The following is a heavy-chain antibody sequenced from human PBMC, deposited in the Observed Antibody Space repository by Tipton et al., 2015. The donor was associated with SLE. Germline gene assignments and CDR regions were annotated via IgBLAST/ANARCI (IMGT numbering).Heavy chain of an antibody. CDR1: GVTFSSNA. Sequence: GSLRLSCAASGVTFSSNAMSWVRQAPGQGLEWVSGISGRGGGTYYADSVKGRFTISRDNSKNTLYLQMNSLRAEDTAVYYCAKDRADYYDSSRLGFFDIWGQGTMVTVSS. V-gene: IGHV3-23*01. CDR2: ISGRGGGT. CDR3: AKDRADYYDSSRLGFFDI. D-gene: IGHD3-22*01. J-gene: IGHJ3*02.